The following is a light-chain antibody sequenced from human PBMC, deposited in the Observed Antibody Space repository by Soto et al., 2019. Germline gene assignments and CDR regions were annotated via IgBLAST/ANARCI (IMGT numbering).Light chain of an antibody. CDR3: LLFQSSTSVV. J-gene: IGLJ2*01. Sequence: QAVVTQEPSLTVSPGGTVTLTCGSSTGPVTSGHYPYGFQQKSGQDPRTLIHDTSNKHSWTPARFSGSLLGGKAALTLSGAQPEDEAEYYCLLFQSSTSVVFGVGTKLTVL. CDR1: TGPVTSGHY. V-gene: IGLV7-46*01. CDR2: DTS.